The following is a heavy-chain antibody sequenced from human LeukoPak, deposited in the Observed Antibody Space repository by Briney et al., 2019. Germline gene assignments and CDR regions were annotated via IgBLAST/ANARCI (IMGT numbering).Heavy chain of an antibody. V-gene: IGHV3-48*03. D-gene: IGHD4-17*01. CDR1: GSTFSSYE. J-gene: IGHJ4*02. Sequence: GGSLRLSCAASGSTFSSYEMNWVRQAPGKGLEWVSYISSSGSTIYYADSVKGRFTISRDIAKNSLYLQMNSLRAEDTAVYYCARAVLGDYGVSFDYWGQGTLVTVSS. CDR2: ISSSGSTI. CDR3: ARAVLGDYGVSFDY.